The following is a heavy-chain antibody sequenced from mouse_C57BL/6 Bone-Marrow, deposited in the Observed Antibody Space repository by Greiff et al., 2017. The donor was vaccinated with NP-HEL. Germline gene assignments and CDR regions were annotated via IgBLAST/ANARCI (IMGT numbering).Heavy chain of an antibody. D-gene: IGHD1-1*01. CDR3: AISDYYGSSYGAY. J-gene: IGHJ3*01. Sequence: QVQLQQPGAELVKPGASVKVSCKASCYTFTSYWMHWVKQRPGQGLEWIGRIHPSVSDTNYNQKFKGKATLTVDKSYSTAYMQLSSLTSEDSAVYYCAISDYYGSSYGAYWGQGTLVTVSA. V-gene: IGHV1-74*01. CDR1: CYTFTSYW. CDR2: IHPSVSDT.